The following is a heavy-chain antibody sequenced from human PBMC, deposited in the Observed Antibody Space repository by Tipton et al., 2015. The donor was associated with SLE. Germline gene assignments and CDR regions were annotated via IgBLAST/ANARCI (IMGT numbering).Heavy chain of an antibody. V-gene: IGHV4-34*01. D-gene: IGHD2-15*01. J-gene: IGHJ4*02. CDR2: INHVGRT. CDR3: AGAWQGYCSGGTCYVLDY. Sequence: LRLSCAVYGGFLSGYYWSWIRPSPGKGLEWIDDINHVGRTNYNPSLQSRVTLSVDTSKNQFSLKLRSVTAADTAVYYCAGAWQGYCSGGTCYVLDYWGQGTLVTVSS. CDR1: GGFLSGYY.